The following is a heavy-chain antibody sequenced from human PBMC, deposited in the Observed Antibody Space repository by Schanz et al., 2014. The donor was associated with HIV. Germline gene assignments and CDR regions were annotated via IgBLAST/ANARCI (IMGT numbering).Heavy chain of an antibody. J-gene: IGHJ6*02. CDR2: VYIGDST. V-gene: IGHV3-NL1*01. CDR3: AKSRGDSWPYGMDV. Sequence: QVQVVESGGGVVQPGRSLRLSCAASGFTFSSYGMHWVRQAPGKGLEWVSVVYIGDSTFYANSVKGRFTISRDNSKNTLYLQMNSLRAEDTAVYYCAKSRGDSWPYGMDVWGQGTTVTVSS. CDR1: GFTFSSYG. D-gene: IGHD4-17*01.